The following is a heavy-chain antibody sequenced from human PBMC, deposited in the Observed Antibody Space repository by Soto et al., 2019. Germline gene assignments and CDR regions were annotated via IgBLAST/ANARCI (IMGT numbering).Heavy chain of an antibody. D-gene: IGHD6-13*01. CDR1: GYSFTSYW. Sequence: PGESLKISCKGSGYSFTSYWISWVRQMPGKGLEWMGRIDPSDSYTNYSPSFQGHVTISADKSISTACLQWSSLKASDTAMYYCARLFLGSIAAAPTGGMDVWGQGTTVTVS. CDR2: IDPSDSYT. J-gene: IGHJ6*02. CDR3: ARLFLGSIAAAPTGGMDV. V-gene: IGHV5-10-1*01.